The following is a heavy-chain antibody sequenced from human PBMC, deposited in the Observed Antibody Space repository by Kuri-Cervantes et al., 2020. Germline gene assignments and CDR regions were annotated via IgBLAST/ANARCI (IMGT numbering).Heavy chain of an antibody. Sequence: GGSLRLSCAASGFTFSSYGMHWVRQAPGKGLEWVSGISWNSGSIAYADSVKGRFTISRDNAKNSLYLQMNSLRVEDTALYYCAKGEYSGSYFRLADAFDIWGQGTMVTVSS. D-gene: IGHD1-26*01. CDR2: ISWNSGSI. CDR3: AKGEYSGSYFRLADAFDI. J-gene: IGHJ3*02. V-gene: IGHV3-9*01. CDR1: GFTFSSYG.